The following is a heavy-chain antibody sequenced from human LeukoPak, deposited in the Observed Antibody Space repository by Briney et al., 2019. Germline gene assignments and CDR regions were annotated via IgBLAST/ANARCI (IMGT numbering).Heavy chain of an antibody. J-gene: IGHJ4*02. CDR1: GFTFSSYA. V-gene: IGHV3-30-3*01. D-gene: IGHD3-22*01. CDR3: ARSDYYDSSGQDH. Sequence: GGSLRLSCAASGFTFSSYAMHWVRQAPGKGLEWVAVISYDGSNKYYADSVKGRFTISRDNSKNTLYLQMNSLRAEDTAVYYCARSDYYDSSGQDHWGQGTLVTVSS. CDR2: ISYDGSNK.